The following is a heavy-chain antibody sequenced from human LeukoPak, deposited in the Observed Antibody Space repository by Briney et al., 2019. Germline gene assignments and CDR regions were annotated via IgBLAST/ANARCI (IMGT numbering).Heavy chain of an antibody. CDR1: GGSFSGYY. CDR3: ARGGMFLDYGGNSGDFDY. V-gene: IGHV4-34*01. D-gene: IGHD4-23*01. CDR2: INHSGSS. J-gene: IGHJ4*02. Sequence: SETLSLTCAVYGGSFSGYYWSWIRQPPGKGLEWIGEINHSGSSNYNPSLKSRVTISVDTSKNQYSLKLSSVTAADTAVYYCARGGMFLDYGGNSGDFDYWGQGTLVTVSS.